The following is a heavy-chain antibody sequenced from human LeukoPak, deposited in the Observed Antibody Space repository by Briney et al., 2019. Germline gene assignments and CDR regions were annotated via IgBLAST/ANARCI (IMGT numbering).Heavy chain of an antibody. CDR2: IYYSGST. Sequence: SETLSLTCTVSGGSISSVGYYWSWIRQPAGKGLEWIGSIYYSGSTYYNPSLKSRVTISVDTSKNQFSLKLSSVTAADTAVYYCAFKPNYYDSSGYLGFDYWGQGTLVTVSS. J-gene: IGHJ4*02. CDR1: GGSISSVGYY. V-gene: IGHV4-39*01. D-gene: IGHD3-22*01. CDR3: AFKPNYYDSSGYLGFDY.